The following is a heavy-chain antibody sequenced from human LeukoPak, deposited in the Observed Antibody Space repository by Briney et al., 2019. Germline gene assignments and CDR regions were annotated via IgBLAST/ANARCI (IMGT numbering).Heavy chain of an antibody. D-gene: IGHD6-19*01. Sequence: ASVKGSCKASGYTFTSYYMHWVRQAPGQGLEWMGIINPSGGSTSYAQKFQSRVTMTRDTSTSTVYMELSSLRSEDTAVYYCAREDSSGWYVFDYWGQGTLVTVSS. J-gene: IGHJ4*02. CDR2: INPSGGST. CDR3: AREDSSGWYVFDY. V-gene: IGHV1-46*01. CDR1: GYTFTSYY.